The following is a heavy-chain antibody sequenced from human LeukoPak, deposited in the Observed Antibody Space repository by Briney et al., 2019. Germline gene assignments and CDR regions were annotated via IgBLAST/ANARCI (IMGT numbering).Heavy chain of an antibody. CDR3: ARQWLASRGLGY. CDR2: IYPGDSDT. V-gene: IGHV5-51*01. D-gene: IGHD6-19*01. Sequence: GESLKISCKASGYSFTNYWIGWVRQLPGKGLEWMGIIYPGDSDTTYSPSFQGQVTISADKSINTAYLQWSSLKASDTAMYYCARQWLASRGLGYWGQGTLVTVSS. J-gene: IGHJ4*02. CDR1: GYSFTNYW.